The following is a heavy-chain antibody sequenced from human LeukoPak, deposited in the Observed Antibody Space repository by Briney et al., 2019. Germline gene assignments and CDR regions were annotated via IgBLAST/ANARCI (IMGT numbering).Heavy chain of an antibody. CDR3: ARDPEEYCSSTSCYHYYYYGMDV. CDR1: GFTFSCYS. Sequence: GGSLRLSCAASGFTFSCYSMNWVRQAPGKGLEWVSSISSSSSYIYYADSVKGRFTISRDNAKNSLYLQMNSLRAEDTAVYYCARDPEEYCSSTSCYHYYYYGMDVWGQGTTVTVSS. D-gene: IGHD2-2*01. CDR2: ISSSSSYI. V-gene: IGHV3-21*01. J-gene: IGHJ6*02.